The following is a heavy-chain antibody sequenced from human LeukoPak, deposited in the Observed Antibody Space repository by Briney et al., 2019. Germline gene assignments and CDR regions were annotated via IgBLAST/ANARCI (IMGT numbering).Heavy chain of an antibody. D-gene: IGHD3-10*01. CDR3: ARDLWFGEYNWFDP. J-gene: IGHJ5*02. CDR1: GGSISSGGYF. Sequence: SQTLSLTCTVSGGSISSGGYFWSWVRQHPGKGLGWIGYISHSGSTYYNPSLKSRVTISLDTSKDRFSLRLSSVTAADTAVYYCARDLWFGEYNWFDPWGQGTLVTVSS. CDR2: ISHSGST. V-gene: IGHV4-31*03.